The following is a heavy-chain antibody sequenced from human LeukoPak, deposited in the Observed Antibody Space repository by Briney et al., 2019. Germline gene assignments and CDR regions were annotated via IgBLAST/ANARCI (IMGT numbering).Heavy chain of an antibody. J-gene: IGHJ4*02. CDR1: GFTFSNYN. Sequence: GGSLRLSCAASGFTFSNYNMIWVRQAPGKGLEWVSVIYSGGSTYYADSVKGRFTISRDNSKNTLYLQMNSLRAEDTAVYYCARDAHSGYDNWGQGTLVTVSS. V-gene: IGHV3-53*01. CDR2: IYSGGST. D-gene: IGHD5-12*01. CDR3: ARDAHSGYDN.